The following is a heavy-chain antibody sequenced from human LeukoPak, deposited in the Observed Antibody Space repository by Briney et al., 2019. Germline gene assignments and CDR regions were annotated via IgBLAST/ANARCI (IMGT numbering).Heavy chain of an antibody. CDR3: ARDRDCSRTSCFNAFDV. J-gene: IGHJ3*01. CDR1: GFTFGSYW. D-gene: IGHD2-2*01. Sequence: GGSLRLSCAASGFTFGSYWMSWVRQAPGKGLEWVANIKQDGSEKYYVDSVKGRFTISRDNSKNALYLQMNSLRLEDTAVYYCARDRDCSRTSCFNAFDVWGQGTMAIVSS. V-gene: IGHV3-7*01. CDR2: IKQDGSEK.